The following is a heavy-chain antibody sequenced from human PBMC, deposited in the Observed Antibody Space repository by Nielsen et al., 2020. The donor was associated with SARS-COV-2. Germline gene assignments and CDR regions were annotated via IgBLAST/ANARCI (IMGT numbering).Heavy chain of an antibody. CDR3: AKGLSSSWRDFDY. CDR1: GFTFSSYA. CDR2: ISGSGGST. D-gene: IGHD6-13*01. J-gene: IGHJ4*02. V-gene: IGHV3-23*01. Sequence: GSLKISCAASGFTFSSYAMSWVRQAPGKGLEWVSAISGSGGSTYYADSVKGRFTISRDNSKNTLYLQMNSLRAEDTAVYYCAKGLSSSWRDFDYWGQGTLVTVSS.